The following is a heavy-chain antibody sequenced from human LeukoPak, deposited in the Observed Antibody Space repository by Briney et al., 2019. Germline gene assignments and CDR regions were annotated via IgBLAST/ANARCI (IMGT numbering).Heavy chain of an antibody. CDR3: ARVWFGELLYQYYFDY. V-gene: IGHV4-30-4*01. CDR1: GGSISSGDYY. D-gene: IGHD3-10*01. Sequence: SETLSLTCTVSGGSISSGDYYWSWIRQPPGKGLEWTGYIYYSGSTYYNPSLKSRVTISVDTSKNQFSLKLSSVTAADTAVYYCARVWFGELLYQYYFDYWGQGTLVTVSS. J-gene: IGHJ4*02. CDR2: IYYSGST.